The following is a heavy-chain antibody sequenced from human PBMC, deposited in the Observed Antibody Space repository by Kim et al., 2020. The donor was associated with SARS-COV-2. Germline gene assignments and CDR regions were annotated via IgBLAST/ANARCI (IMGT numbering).Heavy chain of an antibody. J-gene: IGHJ5*02. CDR1: GGSFSGYY. D-gene: IGHD2-8*01. Sequence: SETLSLTCAVYGGSFSGYYWSWIRQPPGKGLEWIGEINHSGSTNYNPSLKSRVTISVDTSKNQFSLKLSSVTAADTAVYYCARRKKMVYATLYNWFDPWGQGTLVTVSS. CDR3: ARRKKMVYATLYNWFDP. CDR2: INHSGST. V-gene: IGHV4-34*01.